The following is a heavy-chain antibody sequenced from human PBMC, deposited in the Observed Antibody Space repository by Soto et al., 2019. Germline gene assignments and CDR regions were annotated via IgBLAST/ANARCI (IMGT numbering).Heavy chain of an antibody. V-gene: IGHV1-69*05. CDR3: ARVAVVAASSAYYYGMDV. J-gene: IGHJ6*02. Sequence: QVQLVQSGAEVKKPGSSVKVSCKASGGTFSSYAISWVRQAPGQGLEWMGGIIPIFGTANYAQKFQGRVTITPDESTSTAYMELSSLRSEDTAVYYCARVAVVAASSAYYYGMDVWGQGTTVTVSS. CDR2: IIPIFGTA. D-gene: IGHD2-15*01. CDR1: GGTFSSYA.